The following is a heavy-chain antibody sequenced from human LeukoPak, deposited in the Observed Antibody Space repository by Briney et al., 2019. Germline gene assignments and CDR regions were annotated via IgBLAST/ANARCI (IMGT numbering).Heavy chain of an antibody. CDR1: GGSFSDYY. CDR2: IFHRGDP. J-gene: IGHJ4*02. D-gene: IGHD6-6*01. Sequence: SETLSLTCAAHGGSFSDYYWSWIRQPPGKGLEWIGEIFHRGDPNYNPSLKSRVTISVDTSENQFSLNLSSVAATDSAVYFCTGSSRSTRYYFDYWGQGILVTVSS. CDR3: TGSSRSTRYYFDY. V-gene: IGHV4-34*12.